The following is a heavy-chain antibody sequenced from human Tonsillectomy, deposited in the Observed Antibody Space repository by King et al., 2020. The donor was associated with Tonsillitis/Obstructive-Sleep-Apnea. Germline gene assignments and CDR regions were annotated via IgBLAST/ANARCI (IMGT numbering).Heavy chain of an antibody. Sequence: VQLVESGGGLVKPGGSLRLSCAASGFTFRSYSMNWVRQAPGKGLEWVSSISTSSSYIYYTDSVKGRFTISRDNAKNSLYLQRNSLRAEDTAVYYCASSPLRINYYMDVWGKGTTVTVSS. CDR3: ASSPLRINYYMDV. CDR2: ISTSSSYI. D-gene: IGHD2-15*01. CDR1: GFTFRSYS. V-gene: IGHV3-21*01. J-gene: IGHJ6*03.